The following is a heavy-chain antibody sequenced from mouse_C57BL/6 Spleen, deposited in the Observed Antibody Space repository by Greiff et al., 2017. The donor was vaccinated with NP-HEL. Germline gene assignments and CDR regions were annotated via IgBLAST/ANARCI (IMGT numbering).Heavy chain of an antibody. Sequence: QVQLKQPGAELVMPGASVKLSCKASGYTFTSYWMHWVKQRPGQGLEWIGEIDPSDSYTNYNQKFKGKSTLTVDKSSSTAYMQLSSLTSEDSAVYYCARSWGNYAWFAYWGQGTLVTVSA. CDR3: ARSWGNYAWFAY. CDR2: IDPSDSYT. J-gene: IGHJ3*01. V-gene: IGHV1-69*01. CDR1: GYTFTSYW. D-gene: IGHD2-1*01.